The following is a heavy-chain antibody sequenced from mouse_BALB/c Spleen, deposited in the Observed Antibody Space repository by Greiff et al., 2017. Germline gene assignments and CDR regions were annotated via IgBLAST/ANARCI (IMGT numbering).Heavy chain of an antibody. Sequence: EVQRVESGGGLVQPGGSLKLSCAASGFTFSSYGMSWVRQTPDKRLELVATINSNGGSTYYPDSVKGRFTISRDNAKNTLYLQMSSLKSEDTAMYYCAREHRYDGYYFDYWGQGTTLTVSS. V-gene: IGHV5-6-3*01. CDR3: AREHRYDGYYFDY. D-gene: IGHD2-14*01. J-gene: IGHJ2*01. CDR1: GFTFSSYG. CDR2: INSNGGST.